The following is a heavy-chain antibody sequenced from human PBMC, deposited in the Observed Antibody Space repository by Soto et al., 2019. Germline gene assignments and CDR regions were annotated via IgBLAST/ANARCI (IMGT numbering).Heavy chain of an antibody. J-gene: IGHJ6*01. CDR2: IKQDGSEK. D-gene: IGHD3-10*01. V-gene: IGHV3-7*01. Sequence: WGSLRLSCAASGFTFSSYWMSWVRQAPGKGLEWVANIKQDGSEKYYVDSVKGRFTISRDNAKNSLYLQMNSLRAEDTAVYYCARDGGHGSGSSYYYYYVMDVYRQASKVTVCS. CDR1: GFTFSSYW. CDR3: ARDGGHGSGSSYYYYYVMDV.